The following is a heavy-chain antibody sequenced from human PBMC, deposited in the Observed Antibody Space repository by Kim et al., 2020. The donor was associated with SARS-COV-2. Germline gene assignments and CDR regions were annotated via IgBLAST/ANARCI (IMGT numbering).Heavy chain of an antibody. CDR2: ITCGGGNT. CDR1: GFTFSSYA. J-gene: IGHJ4*02. CDR3: AKGSRGCYNNPCQQGY. D-gene: IGHD4-4*01. V-gene: IGHV3-23*01. Sequence: GGSLRLSCAASGFTFSSYAMNWVRQAPGKGLEWVSAITCGGGNTYYADSVKGRFTISRDNSKNTLYLQMNSLRAEDTAVYYCAKGSRGCYNNPCQQGYSGEGSQVTVS.